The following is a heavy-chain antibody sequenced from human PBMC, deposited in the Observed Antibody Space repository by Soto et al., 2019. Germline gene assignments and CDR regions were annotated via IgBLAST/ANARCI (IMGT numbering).Heavy chain of an antibody. V-gene: IGHV3-23*01. J-gene: IGHJ2*01. Sequence: EVQLLESGGGLARPGGSLRLSCVASGFIFTDYAMTWVRQGPGKGVEWVATISASGGNREYTESLKGRFTISRDNSKNTVYLQLNGLTADDSAIYYCAKVAGGLGYFHLWGRGTLVTVSS. D-gene: IGHD3-16*01. CDR2: ISASGGNR. CDR1: GFIFTDYA. CDR3: AKVAGGLGYFHL.